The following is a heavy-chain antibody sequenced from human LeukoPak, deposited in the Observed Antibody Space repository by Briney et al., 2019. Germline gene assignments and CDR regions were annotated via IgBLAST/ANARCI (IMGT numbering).Heavy chain of an antibody. V-gene: IGHV1-69*13. CDR2: IIPIFGTA. D-gene: IGHD2-2*02. CDR1: GGTFSSYA. J-gene: IGHJ4*02. CDR3: ARSDLYCSSTSCHMDY. Sequence: SVKVSCKASGGTFSSYAISWVRQAPGQGLEWMGGIIPIFGTANYAQKFQGRVTITADESTSTAYMELSSLRSEDTAVYYCARSDLYCSSTSCHMDYWGQGTLVTVSS.